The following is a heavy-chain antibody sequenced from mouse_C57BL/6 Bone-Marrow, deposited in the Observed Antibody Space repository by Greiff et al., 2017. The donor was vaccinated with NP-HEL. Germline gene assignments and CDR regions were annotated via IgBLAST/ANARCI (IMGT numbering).Heavy chain of an antibody. Sequence: VQLQQSGPELVKPGASVKISCKASGYAFSSSWMNWVKQRPGKGLEWIGRIYPGDGDTNYNGKFKGKATLTADKSSSTAYMQLSSLTSEDSAVYVCARSDDGYPYWYFDVWGTGTTVTVSS. CDR2: IYPGDGDT. V-gene: IGHV1-82*01. CDR1: GYAFSSSW. J-gene: IGHJ1*03. CDR3: ARSDDGYPYWYFDV. D-gene: IGHD2-3*01.